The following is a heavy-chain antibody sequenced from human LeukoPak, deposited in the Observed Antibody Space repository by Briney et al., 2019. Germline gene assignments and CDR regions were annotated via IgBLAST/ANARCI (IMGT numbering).Heavy chain of an antibody. CDR2: IYYSGST. Sequence: SETLSLTCTVSGGSISSYYWSWIRQPPGKGLEWIGYIYYSGSTKYNPSLESRVTISVDTSKNQFSLKLSSVTAADTAVYYCARHEYSSSWYFSGYWGQGTLVTVSS. CDR3: ARHEYSSSWYFSGY. V-gene: IGHV4-59*08. D-gene: IGHD6-13*01. J-gene: IGHJ4*02. CDR1: GGSISSYY.